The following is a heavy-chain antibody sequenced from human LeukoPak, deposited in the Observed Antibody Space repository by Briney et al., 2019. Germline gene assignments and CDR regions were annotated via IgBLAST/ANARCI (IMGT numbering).Heavy chain of an antibody. D-gene: IGHD3-3*01. V-gene: IGHV3-30*18. CDR1: GFTFSSYG. CDR3: AKDRPPFTIFGVDFDY. CDR2: ISYDGSNK. J-gene: IGHJ4*02. Sequence: PGRSLRLSCAASGFTFSSYGMHWVRQAPGEGLEWVAVISYDGSNKYYADSVKGRFTISRDNSKNTLYLQMNSLRAEDTAVYYCAKDRPPFTIFGVDFDYWGQGTLVTVSS.